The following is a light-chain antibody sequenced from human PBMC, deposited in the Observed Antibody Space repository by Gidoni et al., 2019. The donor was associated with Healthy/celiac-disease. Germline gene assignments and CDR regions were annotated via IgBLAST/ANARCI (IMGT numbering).Light chain of an antibody. CDR2: DAS. J-gene: IGKJ4*01. V-gene: IGKV3-11*01. CDR1: QSVSSY. CDR3: QQRSNWPLT. Sequence: ESVLTQSPATLSLSPGERATLSCRASQSVSSYLAWYQQKPGQAPRLLIYDASNRAPGIPARFSGSGSGTDFTLPISSLEPEDFAVSYCQQRSNWPLTFGGGTKVEIK.